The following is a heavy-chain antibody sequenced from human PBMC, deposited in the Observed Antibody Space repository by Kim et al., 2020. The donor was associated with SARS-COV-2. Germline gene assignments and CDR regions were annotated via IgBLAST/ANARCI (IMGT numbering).Heavy chain of an antibody. J-gene: IGHJ6*02. V-gene: IGHV3-13*01. Sequence: GGSLRLSCAASGFTFSSYDMHWVRQATGKGLEWVSAIGTAGDTYYPGSVKGRFTISREKAKNSLYLQMNSLRAGDTAVYYCARMPIAAAGIGNYYYYGMDVWGQGTTVTVSS. CDR1: GFTFSSYD. D-gene: IGHD6-13*01. CDR2: IGTAGDT. CDR3: ARMPIAAAGIGNYYYYGMDV.